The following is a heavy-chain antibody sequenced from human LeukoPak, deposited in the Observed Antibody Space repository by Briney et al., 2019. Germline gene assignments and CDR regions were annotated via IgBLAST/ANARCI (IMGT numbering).Heavy chain of an antibody. V-gene: IGHV1-18*04. CDR1: GYTFTSYG. D-gene: IGHD3-10*01. CDR3: ATELAEDWFDP. Sequence: ASVKVSCKASGYTFTSYGISWVRQAPGQGLEWMGWISAYNGNTNYAQKLQGRVTMTTNTSTSTAYMELRSLRSDDTAVYYCATELAEDWFDPWGQGTLVTVSS. J-gene: IGHJ5*02. CDR2: ISAYNGNT.